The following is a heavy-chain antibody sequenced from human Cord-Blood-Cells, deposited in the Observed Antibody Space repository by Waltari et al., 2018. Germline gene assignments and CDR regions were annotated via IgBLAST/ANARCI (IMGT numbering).Heavy chain of an antibody. CDR3: TSVWGAAPY. D-gene: IGHD3-16*01. CDR2: IRKKANSFAP. Sequence: EVQLVESGGGLVQPGGSLKLSCAASGFTFSGSAMHWVRQASGKGLEWVGRIRKKANSFAPAYSASVKGRFTISRDDSKNTAYLQMNSLKTEDTAVYYCTSVWGAAPYWGQGTLVTVSS. CDR1: GFTFSGSA. J-gene: IGHJ4*02. V-gene: IGHV3-73*02.